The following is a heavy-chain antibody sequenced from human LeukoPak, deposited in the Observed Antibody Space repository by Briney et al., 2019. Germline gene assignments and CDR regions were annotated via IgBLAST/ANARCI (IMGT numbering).Heavy chain of an antibody. Sequence: SETLSLTCTVSGGXVSSGSYYWSWIRQPPGKGLEWIGYIYYSGSTNYNPSLKSRVTISVDTSKNQFSLKLSSVTAADTAVYYCARGGYDSSGYYYYFDYWGQGTLVTVSS. CDR1: GGXVSSGSYY. CDR3: ARGGYDSSGYYYYFDY. D-gene: IGHD3-22*01. CDR2: IYYSGST. J-gene: IGHJ4*02. V-gene: IGHV4-61*01.